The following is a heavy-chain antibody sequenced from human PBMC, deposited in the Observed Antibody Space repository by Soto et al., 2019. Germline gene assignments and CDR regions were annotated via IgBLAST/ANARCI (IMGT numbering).Heavy chain of an antibody. D-gene: IGHD2-8*01. CDR3: ASGYCTHGVCYSLSSYFDY. Sequence: TLSLTCTFSGGSVSSGGFYWGGIRQHPGKGLEWIGYIYYSGSTYYNPSLKSRVTISVDTSKNQFSLKLSSVTAADTAVYYCASGYCTHGVCYSLSSYFDYWGQGTLVTVSS. J-gene: IGHJ4*02. CDR2: IYYSGST. V-gene: IGHV4-31*03. CDR1: GGSVSSGGFY.